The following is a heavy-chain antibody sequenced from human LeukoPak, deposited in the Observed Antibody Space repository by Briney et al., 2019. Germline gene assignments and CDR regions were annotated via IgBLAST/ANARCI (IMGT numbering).Heavy chain of an antibody. CDR1: GGSISSYY. D-gene: IGHD5-18*01. CDR2: IYYSGDT. J-gene: IGHJ4*02. CDR3: ARALGYSYGNFDY. V-gene: IGHV4-59*01. Sequence: SETLSLTCTVSGGSISSYYWSWIRQPPGKGLEWIGYIYYSGDTNYNPSLKGRVTISVDTSKNQFSLELSSVTAVDTAVYYCARALGYSYGNFDYWGQGTLVTVSS.